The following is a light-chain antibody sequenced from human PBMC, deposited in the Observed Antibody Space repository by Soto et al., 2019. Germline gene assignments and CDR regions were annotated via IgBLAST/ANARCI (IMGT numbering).Light chain of an antibody. CDR2: DVS. Sequence: QSVLTQPRSVSGSPGQSVTISCTGTSSDVGGYNYVSWYQQHPGKAPKLMIYDVSKRPSGVPDRFSGSKSVNTASLTISGLQAEDEADYYCCSYAGSYPVVFGGGTKLT. CDR3: CSYAGSYPVV. V-gene: IGLV2-11*01. J-gene: IGLJ2*01. CDR1: SSDVGGYNY.